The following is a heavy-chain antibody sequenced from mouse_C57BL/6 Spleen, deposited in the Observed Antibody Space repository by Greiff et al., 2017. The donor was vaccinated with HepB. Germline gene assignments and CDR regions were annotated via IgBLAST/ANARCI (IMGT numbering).Heavy chain of an antibody. CDR1: GYTFNSYW. CDR3: ARGGNYYAMDY. J-gene: IGHJ4*01. V-gene: IGHV1-64*01. CDR2: IHPNSGST. Sequence: QVQLQQSGAELVKPGASVKLSCKASGYTFNSYWMHWVKQRPGQGLEWIGMIHPNSGSTNYNEKFKSKATLTVDKSSSTAYMQLSSLTSEDSAVYYCARGGNYYAMDYWGQGTSVTVSS.